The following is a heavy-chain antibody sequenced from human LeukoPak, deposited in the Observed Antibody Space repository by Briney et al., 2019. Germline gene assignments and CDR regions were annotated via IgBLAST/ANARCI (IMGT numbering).Heavy chain of an antibody. J-gene: IGHJ6*03. D-gene: IGHD3-10*01. V-gene: IGHV4-34*01. CDR1: GGSFSAYY. CDR2: INHSGST. Sequence: SETLSLTCAVYGGSFSAYYWSWIRQPPGKGLEWIGEINHSGSTNYNPSLKSRVTISVDTSKNQFSLKLSSVTAADTAVYYCARGRGSGSYYYYYYYMDVWGKGTTVTVSS. CDR3: ARGRGSGSYYYYYYYMDV.